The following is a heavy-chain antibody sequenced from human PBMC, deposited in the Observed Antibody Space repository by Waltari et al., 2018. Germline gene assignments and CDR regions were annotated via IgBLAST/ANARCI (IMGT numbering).Heavy chain of an antibody. CDR1: GYTFTSYA. CDR2: INAGNGNT. V-gene: IGHV1-3*01. CDR3: ASVSTTSSSWYSFDY. Sequence: QVQLVQSGAEVKKPGASVKVSCKASGYTFTSYAMPWVRQDPGQRLEWMGWINAGNGNTKYSQKFQGRVTITRDTSASTAYMELSSLRSEDTAVYYCASVSTTSSSWYSFDYWGQGTLVTVSS. D-gene: IGHD6-13*01. J-gene: IGHJ4*02.